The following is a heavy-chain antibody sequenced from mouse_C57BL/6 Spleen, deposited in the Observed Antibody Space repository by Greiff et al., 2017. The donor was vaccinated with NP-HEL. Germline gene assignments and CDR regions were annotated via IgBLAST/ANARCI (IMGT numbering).Heavy chain of an antibody. CDR2: INPNNGGT. Sequence: EVQGVESGPELVKPGASVKISCKASGYTFTDYYMNWVKQSHGKSLEWIGDINPNNGGTSYNQKFKGKATLTVDKSSSTAYMELRSLTSEDSAVYYCARRGVRYPFAYWGQGTLVTVSA. CDR1: GYTFTDYY. D-gene: IGHD1-1*01. CDR3: ARRGVRYPFAY. V-gene: IGHV1-26*01. J-gene: IGHJ3*01.